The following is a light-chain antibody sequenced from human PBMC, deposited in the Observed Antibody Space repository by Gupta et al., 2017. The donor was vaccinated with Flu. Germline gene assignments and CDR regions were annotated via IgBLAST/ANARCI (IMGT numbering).Light chain of an antibody. V-gene: IGKV1-39*01. Sequence: PSSLSASVGDRVTITCRTSQSVSNFLNWYQQKPGKAPKLLIFAASTVQGGVPSRFSGSGSGTDFTLTIDGLHPADFATYYCHQGYSTPQTFGRGTTVDIK. J-gene: IGKJ1*01. CDR3: HQGYSTPQT. CDR2: AAS. CDR1: QSVSNF.